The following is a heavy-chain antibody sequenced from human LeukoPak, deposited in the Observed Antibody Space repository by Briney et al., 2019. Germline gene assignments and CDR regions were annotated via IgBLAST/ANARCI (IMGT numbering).Heavy chain of an antibody. V-gene: IGHV3-23*01. CDR1: GFTVSSNY. J-gene: IGHJ5*02. CDR2: ISGSGGST. D-gene: IGHD2-15*01. Sequence: GGSLRLSCAASGFTVSSNYMSWVRQAPGKGLEWVSAISGSGGSTYYADSVKGRFTISRDNSKNTLYLQMNSLRAEDTAVYYCAKTYCSGGSCYGTRGPWFDPWGQGTLVTVSS. CDR3: AKTYCSGGSCYGTRGPWFDP.